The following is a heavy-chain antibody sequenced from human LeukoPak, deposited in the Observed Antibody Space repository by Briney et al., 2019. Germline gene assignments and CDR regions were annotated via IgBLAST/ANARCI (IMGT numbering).Heavy chain of an antibody. CDR3: ASSPLPYYYDSSGYYNNWFDP. V-gene: IGHV4-34*01. CDR2: INHSGST. D-gene: IGHD3-22*01. Sequence: SETLSLTCAVYGGSFSGYYWSWIRQPPGKGLEWIGEINHSGSTNYNPSLKSRVTISVDTSKNQFSLKLSSVTAADTAVYYCASSPLPYYYDSSGYYNNWFDPWGQGTLVTVSS. CDR1: GGSFSGYY. J-gene: IGHJ5*02.